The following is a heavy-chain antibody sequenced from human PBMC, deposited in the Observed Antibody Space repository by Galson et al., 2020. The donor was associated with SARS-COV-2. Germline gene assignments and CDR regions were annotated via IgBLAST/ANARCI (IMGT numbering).Heavy chain of an antibody. J-gene: IGHJ3*02. D-gene: IGHD6-13*01. V-gene: IGHV1-2*02. CDR3: ARSPYPQQLVLGRAAFDI. CDR1: GYTFTGYY. CDR2: INPNSGGT. Sequence: ASVKVSCKASGYTFTGYYMHWVRQAPGQGLEWMGWINPNSGGTNYAQKLQGRVTMTTDTSTSTAYMELRSLRSDDTAVYYCARSPYPQQLVLGRAAFDIWGQGTMVTVSS.